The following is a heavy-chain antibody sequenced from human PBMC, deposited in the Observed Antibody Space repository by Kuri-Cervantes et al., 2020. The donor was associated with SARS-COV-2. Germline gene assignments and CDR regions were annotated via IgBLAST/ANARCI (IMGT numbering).Heavy chain of an antibody. CDR2: IYHSGST. D-gene: IGHD3-10*01. CDR1: GYSISSGYY. Sequence: SETLSLTCAVSGYSISSGYYWGWIRQPPGKGLEWIGSIYHSGSTYYNPSLKSRVTISVDTSKNQFSLKLSSMTAADTAVYYCARRGVRGVISWYFDLWGRGTLVTVSS. J-gene: IGHJ2*01. V-gene: IGHV4-38-2*01. CDR3: ARRGVRGVISWYFDL.